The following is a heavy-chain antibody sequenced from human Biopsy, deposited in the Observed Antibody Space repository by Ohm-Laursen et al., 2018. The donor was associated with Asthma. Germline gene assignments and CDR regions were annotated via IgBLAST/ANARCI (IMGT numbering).Heavy chain of an antibody. J-gene: IGHJ4*02. CDR2: VYHSGNT. CDR3: ARHKHSNSWYKYYFDY. CDR1: GDSMGGSDYS. V-gene: IGHV4-39*01. Sequence: GTLSLTCNVSGDSMGGSDYSWGWIRQPPGKGLEWIGNVYHSGNTNINPSLQSRVTISVDTSKGQFSLKVSAVTAADTAVYFCARHKHSNSWYKYYFDYWGQGTLVTVSS. D-gene: IGHD6-13*01.